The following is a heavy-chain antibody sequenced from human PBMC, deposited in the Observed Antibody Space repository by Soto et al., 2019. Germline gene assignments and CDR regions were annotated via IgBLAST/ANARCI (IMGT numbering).Heavy chain of an antibody. CDR1: GFTFSSYG. CDR3: ARALVVTAIHY. Sequence: QVQLVESGGGVVQPGRSLRLSCAASGFTFSSYGMHWVRQAPGKGLEWVAVISYDGSNKYYADSVKGRFTISRDNSKNTLYLQMNSLRAEDTAVYYCARALVVTAIHYWGQGTLVTVSS. D-gene: IGHD2-21*02. V-gene: IGHV3-30*19. CDR2: ISYDGSNK. J-gene: IGHJ4*02.